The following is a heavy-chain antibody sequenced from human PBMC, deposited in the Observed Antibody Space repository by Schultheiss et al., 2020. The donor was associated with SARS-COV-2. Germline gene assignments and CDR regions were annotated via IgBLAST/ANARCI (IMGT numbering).Heavy chain of an antibody. J-gene: IGHJ6*02. V-gene: IGHV3-7*01. CDR3: ARGVRGAARNYYYYGMDV. CDR2: IKQDGSEK. D-gene: IGHD6-6*01. CDR1: GFTFSSYA. Sequence: GESLKISCAASGFTFSSYAMSWVRQSPGKGLEWVANIKQDGSEKYYADSVKGRFTISRDNSKNTLYLQMNSLRAEDTAVYYCARGVRGAARNYYYYGMDVWGQGTTVTVSS.